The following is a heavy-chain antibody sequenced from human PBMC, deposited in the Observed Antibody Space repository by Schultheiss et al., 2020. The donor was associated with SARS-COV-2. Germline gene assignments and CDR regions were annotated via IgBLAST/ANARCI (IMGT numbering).Heavy chain of an antibody. V-gene: IGHV1-18*01. Sequence: ASVKVSCEASGYTFINYDISWLRQTPGQGLEWMGWINPYRGNTIYVQKLQGRVSMTTDTSTDTAYMELRDLRADDTAVYYCASHNYYGLDVWGRGATVTVSS. CDR2: INPYRGNT. CDR3: ASHNYYGLDV. J-gene: IGHJ6*02. CDR1: GYTFINYD.